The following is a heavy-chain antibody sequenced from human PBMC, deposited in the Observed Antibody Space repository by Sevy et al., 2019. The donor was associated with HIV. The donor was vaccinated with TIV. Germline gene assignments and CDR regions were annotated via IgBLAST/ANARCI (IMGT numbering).Heavy chain of an antibody. V-gene: IGHV3-9*01. Sequence: GGSLRLSCVASGSGFRFDDYAMNWVRQAPGKGLEWVAGISWNGFSTGYGDSVKGRATISRDNAKNSVYLQMNNLRDEGTALYYCAKDTVPVGYRFDYQYTYYYGMDVWGQGTTVTVSS. CDR1: GSGFRFDDYA. J-gene: IGHJ6*02. CDR3: AKDTVPVGYRFDYQYTYYYGMDV. CDR2: ISWNGFST. D-gene: IGHD5-18*01.